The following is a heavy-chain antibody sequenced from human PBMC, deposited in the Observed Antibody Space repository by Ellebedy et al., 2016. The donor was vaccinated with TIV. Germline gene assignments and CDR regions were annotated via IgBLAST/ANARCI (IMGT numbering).Heavy chain of an antibody. CDR2: IWSDGSNQ. V-gene: IGHV3-33*06. CDR3: AKDLSESGLSFDD. Sequence: PGGSLRLSCEAFGFNFSVFGMHWVRQAPGKGLEWVAVIWSDGSNQFYADSVKGRFTISRDNSRSMVYLQMNSLRVEDTAMYFCAKDLSESGLSFDDWGQGTFVTVSS. D-gene: IGHD3-3*01. J-gene: IGHJ4*02. CDR1: GFNFSVFG.